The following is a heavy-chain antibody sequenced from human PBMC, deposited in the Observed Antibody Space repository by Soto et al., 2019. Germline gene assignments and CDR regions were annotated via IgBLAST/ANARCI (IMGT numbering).Heavy chain of an antibody. J-gene: IGHJ4*02. D-gene: IGHD3-10*01. CDR2: IYYSGST. V-gene: IGHV4-39*01. CDR3: ATRNRFGEVF. Sequence: SETLSLTCTVSAGPISRSSYYWGWIRQPPGKGLEWIGSIYYSGSTYYNPSLKSRVTISVDTSKNQFSLKLSSVTAADTAVSYCATRNRFGEVFWGQGTLVTVSS. CDR1: AGPISRSSYY.